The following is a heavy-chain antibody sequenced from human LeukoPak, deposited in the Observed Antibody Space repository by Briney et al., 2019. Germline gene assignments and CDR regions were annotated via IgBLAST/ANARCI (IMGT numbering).Heavy chain of an antibody. V-gene: IGHV3-74*01. CDR3: ARGTVVVVAATRVWYYYYMDV. Sequence: GGSLRLSCAASGFTFSSYWMHWVRQAPGKGLAWVSRINSDGSSTSYADSVKGRFTISRDNAKNTLYLQMNSLRAEDTAVYYCARGTVVVVAATRVWYYYYMDVWGKGTTVTVSS. D-gene: IGHD2-15*01. CDR1: GFTFSSYW. CDR2: INSDGSST. J-gene: IGHJ6*03.